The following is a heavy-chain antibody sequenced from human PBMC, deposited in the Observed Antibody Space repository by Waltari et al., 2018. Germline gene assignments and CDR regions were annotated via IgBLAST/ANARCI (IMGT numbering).Heavy chain of an antibody. J-gene: IGHJ4*02. D-gene: IGHD2-21*02. V-gene: IGHV3-53*01. CDR2: MYSGGNT. CDR3: ARGLRDGLFFDY. Sequence: EVQLVESGGGLIQPGGSLSLSCAASGFIVSTYYMSLVRQAPGKGLEWVSIMYSGGNTYFADSVKGRFTISRDNSKNTLYLQMDSLRAEDTAVYYCARGLRDGLFFDYWGQGTLVTVSS. CDR1: GFIVSTYY.